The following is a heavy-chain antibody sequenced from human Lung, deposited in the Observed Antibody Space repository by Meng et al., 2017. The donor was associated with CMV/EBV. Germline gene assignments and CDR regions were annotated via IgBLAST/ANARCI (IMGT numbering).Heavy chain of an antibody. CDR3: LRRSGGSV. Sequence: RAAGPSIVKPSEPLSLTCAVSGDSITNHTWWAWVRQPPGKGLEWIGEIPHRGSSAYNPSLKSRVSMSIDKSKNQFSLKLTPVTAADTAVYHCLRRSGGSVWGQGTLVTVSS. J-gene: IGHJ1*01. V-gene: IGHV4-4*02. CDR2: IPHRGSS. CDR1: GDSITNHTW. D-gene: IGHD3-10*01.